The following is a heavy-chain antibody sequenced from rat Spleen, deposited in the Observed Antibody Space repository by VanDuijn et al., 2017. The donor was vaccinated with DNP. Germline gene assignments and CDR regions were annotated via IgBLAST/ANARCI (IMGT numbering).Heavy chain of an antibody. Sequence: EVQLVESGGGLVQPGRSLKLSCAASGFTFSNYDMAWVRQAPTKGLEWVASISPSGGSTYYRDSVKGRFTISRDNAKSTLYLQMHSLRSEDMATYYCARPMDYYSGGFAYWGQGTLVTVSS. CDR2: ISPSGGST. J-gene: IGHJ3*01. CDR3: ARPMDYYSGGFAY. V-gene: IGHV5-25*01. D-gene: IGHD1-1*01. CDR1: GFTFSNYD.